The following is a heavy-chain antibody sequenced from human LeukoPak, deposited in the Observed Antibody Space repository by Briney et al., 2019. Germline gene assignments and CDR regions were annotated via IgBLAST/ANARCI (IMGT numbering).Heavy chain of an antibody. CDR2: INPNSGGT. Sequence: ASVKVSCKASGYTFTGYYMHWVRQAPGQGLEWMGWINPNSGGTNYAQKFQGRVTMTRDTSISTAYMELSRLRSDDTAVYYCARFGYCSSTSCYPGFDYWGQGTLVTVSS. V-gene: IGHV1-2*02. CDR1: GYTFTGYY. D-gene: IGHD2-2*01. CDR3: ARFGYCSSTSCYPGFDY. J-gene: IGHJ4*02.